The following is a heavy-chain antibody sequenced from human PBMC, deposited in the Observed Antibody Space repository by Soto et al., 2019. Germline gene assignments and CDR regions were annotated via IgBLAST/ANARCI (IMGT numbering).Heavy chain of an antibody. J-gene: IGHJ6*02. CDR2: IYSGVGT. CDR3: ARGLTGLRYYYYGMDV. CDR1: GFTVSSNY. D-gene: IGHD2-21*02. Sequence: EVQVVESGGGLIQPGGSLRLSCAASGFTVSSNYMSWVRQAPGKGLEWVSIIYSGVGTYYADSVKGRFTISRDDSKNTLYLQMSSLRAGDTAVYYCARGLTGLRYYYYGMDVWGQGTTVTVSS. V-gene: IGHV3-53*01.